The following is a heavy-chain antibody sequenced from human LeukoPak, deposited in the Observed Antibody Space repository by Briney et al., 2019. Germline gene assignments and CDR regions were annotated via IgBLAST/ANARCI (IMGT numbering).Heavy chain of an antibody. CDR2: INPSGGST. J-gene: IGHJ4*02. CDR3: AREGVSGYYPDY. Sequence: ASVKVSCKASGYTFTSYYMHRVRQAPGQGLGWMGIINPSGGSTSYAQRFQGRVTMTRDTSTSTVYMELSSLRSEDTAVYYCAREGVSGYYPDYWGQGTLVTVSS. V-gene: IGHV1-46*01. CDR1: GYTFTSYY. D-gene: IGHD3-22*01.